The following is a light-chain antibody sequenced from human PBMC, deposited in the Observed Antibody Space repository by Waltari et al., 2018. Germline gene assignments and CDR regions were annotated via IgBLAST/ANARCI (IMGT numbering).Light chain of an antibody. CDR1: GSNIGVGYD. J-gene: IGLJ2*01. CDR2: GNN. V-gene: IGLV1-40*01. Sequence: QSALTQPPSVSGAPGQRITISCTGSGSNIGVGYDVHWYQQFPGTAPKPLLYGNNNRPSGVPDRFFGSKTGTSASLAITGLQADDEADYYCQSYDRSLSVVFGGGTKLTVL. CDR3: QSYDRSLSVV.